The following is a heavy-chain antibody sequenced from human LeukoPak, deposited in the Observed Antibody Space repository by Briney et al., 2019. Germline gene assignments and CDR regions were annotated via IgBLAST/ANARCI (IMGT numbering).Heavy chain of an antibody. J-gene: IGHJ4*02. CDR2: IIPIFGTA. CDR1: GGTFSSYA. D-gene: IGHD5-18*01. CDR3: ARGIGYSYGLFDY. Sequence: SVKVSCKASGGTFSSYAISWVRQAPAPGLEWMGRIIPIFGTANYAQKFQGRVTITTDESTSTAYMELSSLRSEDTAVYYCARGIGYSYGLFDYWGQGTLVTVSS. V-gene: IGHV1-69*05.